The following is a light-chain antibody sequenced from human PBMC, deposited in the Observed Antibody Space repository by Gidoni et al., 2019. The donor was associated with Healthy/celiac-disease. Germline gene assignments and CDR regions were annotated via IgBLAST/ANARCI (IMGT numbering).Light chain of an antibody. CDR3: QQYNNWPPEYT. CDR1: QSVSSN. Sequence: EIVITQSPATRSVSPGERANLSCRASQSVSSNLAWYQQKPGQAPRLPIYRASTRATGIPARFSGSGSGTEFTLTISSLQSEDFAVYYCQQYNNWPPEYTFGQGTKLEIK. J-gene: IGKJ2*01. V-gene: IGKV3-15*01. CDR2: RAS.